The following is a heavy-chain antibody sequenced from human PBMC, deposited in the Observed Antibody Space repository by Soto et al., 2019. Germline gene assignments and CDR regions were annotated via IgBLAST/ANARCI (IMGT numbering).Heavy chain of an antibody. V-gene: IGHV3-23*01. CDR3: KRDVVASSPPGAAY. CDR1: GFTFRSYA. J-gene: IGHJ4*02. Sequence: EVQLLGSGGGLVRPGGSLRLSCAASGFTFRSYAMSWVRQTPGKGLEWVSAIKAGGDDTYYADSVKGRFTISRDNSKNILYLQMNSLTGADTSMYYCKRDVVASSPPGAAYWCQGNLVTVSS. CDR2: IKAGGDDT. D-gene: IGHD5-12*01.